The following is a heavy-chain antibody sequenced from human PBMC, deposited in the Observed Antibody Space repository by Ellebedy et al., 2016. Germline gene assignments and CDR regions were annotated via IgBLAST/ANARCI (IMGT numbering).Heavy chain of an antibody. D-gene: IGHD3-16*02. CDR1: GYTFTSYA. Sequence: ASVKVSCKASGYTFTSYAMHWVRQAPGQRLEWMGWINAGNGNTKYSQKFQGRVTITRDTSASTAYMELSSPRSEDTAVYYCARERGNRIITFGGVIVLHPSYWGQGTLVTVSS. V-gene: IGHV1-3*01. J-gene: IGHJ4*02. CDR2: INAGNGNT. CDR3: ARERGNRIITFGGVIVLHPSY.